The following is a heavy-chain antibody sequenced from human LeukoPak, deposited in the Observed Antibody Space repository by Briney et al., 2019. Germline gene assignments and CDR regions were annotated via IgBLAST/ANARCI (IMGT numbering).Heavy chain of an antibody. J-gene: IGHJ4*02. CDR3: AKSMVRGVYYFDY. CDR1: GYTFTSYY. Sequence: GASVKISCKASGYTFTSYYMHWVRQAPGQGLEWMGIINPSGGSTSYAQKFQGRVTMTRDTSTSTVYMGLSSLRSEDTAVYYCAKSMVRGVYYFDYWGQGTLVTVSS. V-gene: IGHV1-46*01. D-gene: IGHD3-10*01. CDR2: INPSGGST.